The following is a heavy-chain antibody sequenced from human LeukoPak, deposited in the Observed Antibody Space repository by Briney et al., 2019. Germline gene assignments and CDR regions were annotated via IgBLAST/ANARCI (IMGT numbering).Heavy chain of an antibody. CDR3: ARDSSGGSMYYFDY. J-gene: IGHJ4*02. CDR2: IIPIFGTA. Sequence: SVKVSCKASGGTFSSYAISRVRQAPGQGLEWMGGIIPIFGTANYAQKFQGRVTITTDESTSTAYMELSSLRSEDTAVYYCARDSSGGSMYYFDYWGQGTLVTVSS. CDR1: GGTFSSYA. D-gene: IGHD2-15*01. V-gene: IGHV1-69*05.